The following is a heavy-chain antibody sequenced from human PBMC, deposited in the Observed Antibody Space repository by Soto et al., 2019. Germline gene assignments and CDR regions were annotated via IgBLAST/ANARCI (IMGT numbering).Heavy chain of an antibody. CDR2: IIPMFGTA. D-gene: IGHD6-13*01. Sequence: QVQLVQSGAEVKKPGSSVKVSCTASGGTFSTYAISWVRQAPGQGLEWMGGIIPMFGTANYAQNFQARVTMTADDDTSTAYMELSSLRSEDPAVYCCARVRSQQLVTGYYYGMDVWGQGTTVTVSS. J-gene: IGHJ6*02. V-gene: IGHV1-69*12. CDR3: ARVRSQQLVTGYYYGMDV. CDR1: GGTFSTYA.